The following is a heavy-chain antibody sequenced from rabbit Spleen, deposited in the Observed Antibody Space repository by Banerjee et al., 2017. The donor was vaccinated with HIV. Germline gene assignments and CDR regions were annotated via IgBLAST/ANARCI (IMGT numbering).Heavy chain of an antibody. J-gene: IGHJ6*01. V-gene: IGHV1S45*01. Sequence: QEQLEESGGGLVQPGGSLTLTCTASGFSFSSSYWICWVRQAPGKGLEWIGCIGTGSGVYATWAKGRFTISRTSSTTVTLQMTSLTAADTATYFCARDAGTSFSTYGMDLWGQGTLVTVS. CDR3: ARDAGTSFSTYGMDL. CDR1: GFSFSSSYW. D-gene: IGHD8-1*01. CDR2: IGTGSGV.